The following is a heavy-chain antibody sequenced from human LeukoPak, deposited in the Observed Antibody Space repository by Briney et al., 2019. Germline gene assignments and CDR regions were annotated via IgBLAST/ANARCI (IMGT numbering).Heavy chain of an antibody. CDR2: IWYDGSKK. V-gene: IGHV3-33*06. J-gene: IGHJ6*03. CDR1: GFIFSSYG. CDR3: AKEWYSGYASGDYYYYYMVV. Sequence: GGSLRLSCGASGFIFSSYGMHWVRQAPGKGLEWVAVIWYDGSKKYYADSVKGRFTISRDNSKNTLYLQMNSLRAEDTAVYYCAKEWYSGYASGDYYYYYMVVWGKGTTVTVSS. D-gene: IGHD5-12*01.